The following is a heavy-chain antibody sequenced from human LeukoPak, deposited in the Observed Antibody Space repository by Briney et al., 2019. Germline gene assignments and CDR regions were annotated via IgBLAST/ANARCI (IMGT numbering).Heavy chain of an antibody. CDR3: AKAYCTGGSCYSRDDAFDI. J-gene: IGHJ3*02. V-gene: IGHV3-30*18. CDR2: ISYDGSNK. D-gene: IGHD2-15*01. Sequence: GGSLRLSCAASGFTFSSYGMHWVRQAPGKGLDWVAVISYDGSNKYFADPVKGRFTISRVNSKNTLYLQMNSLRAEDTDVYFCAKAYCTGGSCYSRDDAFDIWGQGTRVTVSS. CDR1: GFTFSSYG.